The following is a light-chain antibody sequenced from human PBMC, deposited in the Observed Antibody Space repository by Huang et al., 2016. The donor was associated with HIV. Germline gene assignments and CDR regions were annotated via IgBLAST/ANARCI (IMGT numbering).Light chain of an antibody. J-gene: IGKJ4*01. CDR3: QHSYGS. V-gene: IGKV1-39*01. CDR2: AAS. CDR1: QSITTF. Sequence: DIQMTQSPSSLSASVGDRVTITCRASQSITTFLNWYQQKPGNAPKLLIYAASTLASGVPSRYGASGSETDFTLTITSLQPEDFATYYCQHSYGSFGGGPKVEIK.